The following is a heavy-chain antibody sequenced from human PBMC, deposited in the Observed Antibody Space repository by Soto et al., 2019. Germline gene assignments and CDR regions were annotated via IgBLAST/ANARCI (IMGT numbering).Heavy chain of an antibody. CDR2: IDPNNGHT. J-gene: IGHJ4*02. CDR3: AKEYCDSSRCYLPDY. Sequence: QVKLVQSGAEVKEPGASVKVSCKASGYTFRRFGISWVRQAPGQGLEWMGWIDPNNGHTKDAQKFQDRLTMTTDTYTTTAYMELRSLRSDDTAVYYCAKEYCDSSRCYLPDYWGQGALVIVSS. D-gene: IGHD2-2*01. V-gene: IGHV1-18*01. CDR1: GYTFRRFG.